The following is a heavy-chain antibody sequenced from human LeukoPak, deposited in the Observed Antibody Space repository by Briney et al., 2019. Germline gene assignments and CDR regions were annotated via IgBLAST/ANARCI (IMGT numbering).Heavy chain of an antibody. D-gene: IGHD6-6*01. V-gene: IGHV4-34*01. J-gene: IGHJ3*02. CDR1: GGSFSGYY. Sequence: SETLSLTCAVYGGSFSGYYWSLIRQPPGKGLEWIGEINHSGSTNYNPSLKSRVTISVDTSKNQFSLKLSSVTAADTAVYYCARRGAINSSSYAFDIWGQGTMVTVSS. CDR3: ARRGAINSSSYAFDI. CDR2: INHSGST.